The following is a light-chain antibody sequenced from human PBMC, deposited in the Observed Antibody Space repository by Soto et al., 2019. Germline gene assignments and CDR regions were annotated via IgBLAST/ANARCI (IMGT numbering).Light chain of an antibody. CDR1: SSDVGSYNR. Sequence: SVLTQPPSVSGSPGQSVTISCTGTSSDVGSYNRVSWYQQPPGTAPTLMIYEVSNRPSGVPDRFSGSKSDNTASLTISGLQAEDEADYYCSSYTSSNTVVFGGGTKLTVL. CDR3: SSYTSSNTVV. J-gene: IGLJ2*01. CDR2: EVS. V-gene: IGLV2-18*02.